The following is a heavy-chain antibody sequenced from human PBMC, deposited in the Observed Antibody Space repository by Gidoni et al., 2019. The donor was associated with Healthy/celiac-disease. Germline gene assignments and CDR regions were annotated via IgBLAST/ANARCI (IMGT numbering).Heavy chain of an antibody. Sequence: QITLKESGPTLVKPTQTLTLTCTFSGFSLSTSGVGVGWIRQPPGKALEWLALIYWDDDKRYSPSLKSRLTITKDTSKNQVVLTMTNMDPVDTATYYCAHSVAYCGGDCYTAFGWFDPWGQGTLVTVSS. J-gene: IGHJ5*02. CDR2: IYWDDDK. CDR1: GFSLSTSGVG. D-gene: IGHD2-21*01. V-gene: IGHV2-5*02. CDR3: AHSVAYCGGDCYTAFGWFDP.